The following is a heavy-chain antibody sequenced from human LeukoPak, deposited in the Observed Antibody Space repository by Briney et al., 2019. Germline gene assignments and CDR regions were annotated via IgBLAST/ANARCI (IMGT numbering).Heavy chain of an antibody. V-gene: IGHV3-66*01. D-gene: IGHD3-9*01. Sequence: PGGSLRLSCAASGFTVSSNYMSWVRQAPGKGLEWVSGIYSGGSTYYADSVKGRFTISRDNSKNTLYLQMNSLRAEDTAVYYCARDLTGLTGYLNWGQGTLVTVSS. CDR3: ARDLTGLTGYLN. J-gene: IGHJ4*02. CDR2: IYSGGST. CDR1: GFTVSSNY.